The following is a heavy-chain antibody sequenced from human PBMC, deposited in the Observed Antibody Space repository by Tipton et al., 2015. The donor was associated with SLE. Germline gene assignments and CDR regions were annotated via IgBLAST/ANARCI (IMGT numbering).Heavy chain of an antibody. CDR3: ARLERDELLLDY. CDR2: IYPGDSDT. D-gene: IGHD1-26*01. V-gene: IGHV5-51*03. Sequence: QLVQSGAEVKKPGEYLKIYCKGSGYSVTSYWTGWVRKMPGKGLEWMGIIYPGDSDTRYSASFQGQVTISADKSISTAYLHWSSLKASYTAMYYCARLERDELLLDYWGQGTLVTVSS. J-gene: IGHJ4*02. CDR1: GYSVTSYW.